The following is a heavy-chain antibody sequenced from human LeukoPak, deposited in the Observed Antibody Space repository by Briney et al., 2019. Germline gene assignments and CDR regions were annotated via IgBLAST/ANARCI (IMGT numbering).Heavy chain of an antibody. V-gene: IGHV3-66*01. CDR3: ARESSSGWYLG. CDR1: GFTVSSNY. Sequence: GGSLRLSSAASGFTVSSNYMSWVRQAPGKGLEWVSVIYSGGSTYYADSVKGRFTISRDNSKNTLYLQMNSLRAEDTAVYYCARESSSGWYLGWGQGTLVTVSS. J-gene: IGHJ4*02. D-gene: IGHD6-19*01. CDR2: IYSGGST.